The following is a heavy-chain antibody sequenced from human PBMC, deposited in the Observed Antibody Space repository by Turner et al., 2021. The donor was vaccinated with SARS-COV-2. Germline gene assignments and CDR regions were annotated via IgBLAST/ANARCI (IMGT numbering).Heavy chain of an antibody. Sequence: EVQLLESGGGLVQPGGSLRLSCAASGLTFRNYWMHWVRQAPGEGVVCVSHITSDGTSTSYADAVKGRFTISRDNAKNTLYLQMNSLGAEDTAVYYCARDGDGTVDLDYWGQGTLVTVSS. CDR2: ITSDGTST. J-gene: IGHJ4*02. CDR1: GLTFRNYW. CDR3: ARDGDGTVDLDY. D-gene: IGHD1-7*01. V-gene: IGHV3-74*01.